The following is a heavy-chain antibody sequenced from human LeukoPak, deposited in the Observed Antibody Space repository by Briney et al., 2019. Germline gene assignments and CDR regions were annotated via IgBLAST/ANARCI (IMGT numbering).Heavy chain of an antibody. CDR2: ISYSGST. D-gene: IGHD2-2*01. CDR3: AMARELGYCSSTSCPTIGGFDP. J-gene: IGHJ5*02. V-gene: IGHV4-59*12. CDR1: GGSISTYY. Sequence: SETLSLTCTVSGGSISTYYWNWIRQPPGKGLEWIGYISYSGSTSYNPSLKSRVTISVDTSMNQYSLKLSSVTAADTAVYYCAMARELGYCSSTSCPTIGGFDPWGQGTLVTVSS.